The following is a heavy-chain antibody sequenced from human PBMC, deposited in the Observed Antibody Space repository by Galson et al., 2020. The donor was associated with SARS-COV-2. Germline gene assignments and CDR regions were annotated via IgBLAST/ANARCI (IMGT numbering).Heavy chain of an antibody. J-gene: IGHJ4*02. CDR3: TTEDVIVVVTAIRPALRY. V-gene: IGHV3-15*01. CDR2: IKSKTDGGTT. D-gene: IGHD2-21*02. Sequence: GESLKISCAASGFTFSNAWMSWVRQAPGRGLEWVGRIKSKTDGGTTDYAAPVKGRFTISRDDSKNTLYLQMNSLKTEDTAVYYCTTEDVIVVVTAIRPALRYWGQGTLVAVSS. CDR1: GFTFSNAW.